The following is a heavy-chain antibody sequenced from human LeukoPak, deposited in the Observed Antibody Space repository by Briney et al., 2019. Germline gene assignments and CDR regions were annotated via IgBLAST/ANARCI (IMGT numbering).Heavy chain of an antibody. CDR1: GGSISSGSYY. Sequence: PSQTLSLTCTVSGGSISSGSYYWSWIRQPAGKGLEWIGRIYTSGSTNYNPSLKSRVTISVDTSKNQFSLKLSSVTAADTAVYYCARAFSGYDSLFDYWGQGTLVTVSS. CDR3: ARAFSGYDSLFDY. CDR2: IYTSGST. D-gene: IGHD5-12*01. V-gene: IGHV4-61*02. J-gene: IGHJ4*02.